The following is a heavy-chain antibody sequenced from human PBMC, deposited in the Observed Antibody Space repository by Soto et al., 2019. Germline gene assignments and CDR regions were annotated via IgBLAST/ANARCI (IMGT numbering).Heavy chain of an antibody. CDR3: ATSSGLSGQYSAGPDE. D-gene: IGHD5-12*01. J-gene: IGHJ4*02. Sequence: QVQLVQSGAVVKTPGSLVKVSCKASGATFMNSAITWVRQAPGQGPEWVGMIIPIFGSTNSAPKFRGRVTSNAGTSTSTAFMELTRLKSNDTAVYYCATSSGLSGQYSAGPDEWGQGTLVTVSS. V-gene: IGHV1-69*06. CDR2: IIPIFGST. CDR1: GATFMNSA.